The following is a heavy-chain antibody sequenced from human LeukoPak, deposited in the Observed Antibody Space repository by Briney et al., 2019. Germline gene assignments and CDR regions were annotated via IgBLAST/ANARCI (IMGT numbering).Heavy chain of an antibody. CDR3: ARRNTVTTEDY. CDR2: IYHSGST. D-gene: IGHD4-17*01. V-gene: IGHV4-38-2*02. Sequence: PSETLSLTCTVSGYSISSGYYWGWIRQPPGKGLEWIGSIYHSGSTYYNPSLKSRVTISVDTSKNQFSLKLSSVTAADTAVYYCARRNTVTTEDYWGQGTLVTVSS. J-gene: IGHJ4*02. CDR1: GYSISSGYY.